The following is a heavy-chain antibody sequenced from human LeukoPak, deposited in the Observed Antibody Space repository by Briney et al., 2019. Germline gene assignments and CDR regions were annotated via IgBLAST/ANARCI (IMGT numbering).Heavy chain of an antibody. J-gene: IGHJ5*02. CDR2: VSSTSSFI. CDR3: AKALGRSGPNWFDP. D-gene: IGHD3-10*01. CDR1: GFTFSSYS. V-gene: IGHV3-21*04. Sequence: GGSLRLSCAASGFTFSSYSINWVRQAPGKGLEWVSCVSSTSSFIYYADSVKGRFTISRDNAKNSLYLQMNSLRAEDTAVYYCAKALGRSGPNWFDPWGQGTLVTVSS.